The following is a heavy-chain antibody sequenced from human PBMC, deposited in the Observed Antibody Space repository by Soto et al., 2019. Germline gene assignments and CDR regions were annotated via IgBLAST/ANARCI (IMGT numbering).Heavy chain of an antibody. V-gene: IGHV1-3*01. D-gene: IGHD5-12*01. CDR1: GYTFTSYA. J-gene: IGHJ6*02. CDR2: INAGNGDT. CDR3: AREGVAPYYYYGMDV. Sequence: ASVKVSCKASGYTFTSYAIHWVRQAPGPRLEWMGWINAGNGDTHYAQTFQGRVTMTTDTSTSTVHMEVRSLRSDDTAVYYCAREGVAPYYYYGMDVWGQGTPVTVSS.